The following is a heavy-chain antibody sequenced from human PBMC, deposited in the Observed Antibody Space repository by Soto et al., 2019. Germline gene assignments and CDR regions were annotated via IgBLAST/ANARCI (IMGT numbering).Heavy chain of an antibody. D-gene: IGHD5-18*01. J-gene: IGHJ6*02. CDR3: ARDRLMATAGTARHYFGLDV. Sequence: SETLSLTCTVSGGSIRSGGYYWSWVRQNPRRGLEWIGNIYYSGNTYYNPSLKSRLTISVDTSKNQFSLNLSSVAAADTAVYYCARDRLMATAGTARHYFGLDVWGQGTTVTVSS. CDR2: IYYSGNT. V-gene: IGHV4-31*03. CDR1: GGSIRSGGYY.